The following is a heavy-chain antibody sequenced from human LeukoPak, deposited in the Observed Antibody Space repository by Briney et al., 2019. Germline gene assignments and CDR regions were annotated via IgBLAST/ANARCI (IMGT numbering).Heavy chain of an antibody. CDR2: ISSSSSYI. V-gene: IGHV3-21*01. Sequence: SGGSLRLSCAPSVFTFSSYSMNWVRQAPEKGLEWVSSISSSSSYIYYADSVKGRFTISRDNAKNSLYLQMNSLRAEDTAVYYCASPMGDYWGQGTLVTVSS. CDR3: ASPMGDY. J-gene: IGHJ4*02. CDR1: VFTFSSYS.